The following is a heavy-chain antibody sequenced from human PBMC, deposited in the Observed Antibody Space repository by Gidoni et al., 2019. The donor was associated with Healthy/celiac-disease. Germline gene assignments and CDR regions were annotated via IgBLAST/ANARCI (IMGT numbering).Heavy chain of an antibody. Sequence: EVQLLESGGGLVQPGGSLSLSCSASVLSFSGYACSWVRQAPGKGLEWVSAISGSGGSTYYADSVKGRFTISRDNSKNTLYLQMNSLRAEDTAVYYCAKPMYCSSTGCYPGSFDPWGQGTLVTVSS. CDR2: ISGSGGST. CDR3: AKPMYCSSTGCYPGSFDP. V-gene: IGHV3-23*01. J-gene: IGHJ5*02. D-gene: IGHD2-2*01. CDR1: VLSFSGYA.